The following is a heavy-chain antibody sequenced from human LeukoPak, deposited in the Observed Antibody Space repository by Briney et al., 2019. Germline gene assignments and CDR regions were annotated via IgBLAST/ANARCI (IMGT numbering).Heavy chain of an antibody. CDR3: AREEDRSGD. CDR1: GASISSISYY. Sequence: SETLSLTCTVSGASISSISYYWGWIRQPPGKGLEWIGSIYYRGNAYYNPSLKSRVTISVDTSKNQFSLSLSSVTAADTAVYYCAREEDRSGDWGQGTLVTVTS. CDR2: IYYRGNA. D-gene: IGHD3-22*01. V-gene: IGHV4-39*07. J-gene: IGHJ4*02.